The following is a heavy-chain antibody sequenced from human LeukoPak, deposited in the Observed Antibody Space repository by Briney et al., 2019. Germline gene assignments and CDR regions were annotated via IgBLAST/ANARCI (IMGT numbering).Heavy chain of an antibody. J-gene: IGHJ3*02. CDR3: ATGYSSGLDAFDI. Sequence: GASVKVSCKVCGYTLTELSMHWVRQAPGKGLEWMGGFDPEDGETIYAQKFQGRVTMTEDTSTDTAYMELSSLRSEDTAVYFCATGYSSGLDAFDIWGQGTMVTVSS. V-gene: IGHV1-24*01. CDR2: FDPEDGET. D-gene: IGHD6-19*01. CDR1: GYTLTELS.